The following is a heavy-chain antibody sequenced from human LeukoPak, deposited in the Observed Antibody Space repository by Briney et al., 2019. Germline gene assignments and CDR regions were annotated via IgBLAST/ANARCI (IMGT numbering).Heavy chain of an antibody. D-gene: IGHD1-1*01. Sequence: SETLSLTCAVYGVSFSDYDWSCIRQPPGKGLEWIVEINQSGDTNSDPSLKSRVTMSIDTSKSQFSLNLRSVTAADTAVYHCARYVPVRTGTTRASLDYWGQGTLVTVSS. CDR2: INQSGDT. V-gene: IGHV4-34*01. CDR3: ARYVPVRTGTTRASLDY. CDR1: GVSFSDYD. J-gene: IGHJ4*02.